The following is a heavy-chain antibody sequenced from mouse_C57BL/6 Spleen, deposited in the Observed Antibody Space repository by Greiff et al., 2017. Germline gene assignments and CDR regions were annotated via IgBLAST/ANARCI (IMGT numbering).Heavy chain of an antibody. Sequence: VQLQQSGAELVRPGASVKLSCTASGFNIKDYYMHWVKQRPEQGLEWIGRIDPEDGDTEYAPKFQGKATLTADTSSNTAYLQLSSLTSEDTAVYYCTTLRGSSYYFDYWGQGTTLTVSS. CDR1: GFNIKDYY. V-gene: IGHV14-1*01. CDR2: IDPEDGDT. J-gene: IGHJ2*01. CDR3: TTLRGSSYYFDY. D-gene: IGHD1-1*01.